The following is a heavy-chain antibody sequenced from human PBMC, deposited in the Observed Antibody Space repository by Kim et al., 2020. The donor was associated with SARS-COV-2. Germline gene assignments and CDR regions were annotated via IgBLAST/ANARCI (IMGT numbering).Heavy chain of an antibody. V-gene: IGHV1-3*01. CDR1: GYTFTSYA. CDR3: AGDGGSYLYFQH. D-gene: IGHD1-26*01. Sequence: ASVKVSCKASGYTFTSYAMHWVRQAPGQRLEWMGWINAGNGNTKYSQKFQGRVTITRDTSASTAYMELSSLRSEDTAVYYCAGDGGSYLYFQHWGQGTLVTVSS. J-gene: IGHJ1*01. CDR2: INAGNGNT.